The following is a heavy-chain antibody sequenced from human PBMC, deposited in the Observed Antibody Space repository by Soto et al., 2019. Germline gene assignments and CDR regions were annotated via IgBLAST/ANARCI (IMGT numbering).Heavy chain of an antibody. CDR1: GDTFTDYY. J-gene: IGHJ4*02. V-gene: IGHV1-46*01. D-gene: IGHD2-21*02. Sequence: QVQLMQSGAEVKKPGASVKVSCKAAGDTFTDYYIHWVRQAPGQGLEWMGTVNPSGGHTTYAQHFLGRVTMTRDTSTSTLYMELTSLTSDDTAIYYCARGGHVVVVTAALDEWGQGTLVTVSS. CDR3: ARGGHVVVVTAALDE. CDR2: VNPSGGHT.